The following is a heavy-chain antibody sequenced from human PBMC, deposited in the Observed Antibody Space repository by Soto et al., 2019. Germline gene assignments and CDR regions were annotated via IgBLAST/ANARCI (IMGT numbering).Heavy chain of an antibody. V-gene: IGHV4-59*01. CDR2: INDSGST. Sequence: SETLSLTCTVSSGSISSYSWSWIRQPPGKGLECIGYINDSGSTNYNASLKSRVTISVDTSENQFSLKLSSVTAADTAVYYCARLITMVRGYRMDVWGQGPTVTVYS. CDR3: ARLITMVRGYRMDV. D-gene: IGHD3-10*01. CDR1: SGSISSYS. J-gene: IGHJ6*02.